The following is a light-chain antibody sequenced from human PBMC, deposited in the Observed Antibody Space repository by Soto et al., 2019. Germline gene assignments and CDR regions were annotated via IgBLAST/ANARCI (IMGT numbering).Light chain of an antibody. Sequence: QAVVTQEPSLTVSPGGTVTLTCASSTGAVTSGNYPSWFQQKPGQTPRTLIYTTNSRHSWTPARFSGSPLGGKAALTLSGVQPEDEAEYYCLLYYGGAQLVFGGGTKLTVL. CDR3: LLYYGGAQLV. CDR1: TGAVTSGNY. J-gene: IGLJ3*02. CDR2: TTN. V-gene: IGLV7-43*01.